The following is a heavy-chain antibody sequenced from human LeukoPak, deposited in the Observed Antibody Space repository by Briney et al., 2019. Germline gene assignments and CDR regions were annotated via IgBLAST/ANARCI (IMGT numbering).Heavy chain of an antibody. CDR2: INSDGSST. Sequence: GGSLRLSCAASGFTFSSYWMHWVRQAPGNGLVWVSRINSDGSSTSYADSVKGRFTISRDNAKNTLYLQMNSLRAEDTAVYYCARDMSMLYFFDYWGQGTLVTVSS. V-gene: IGHV3-74*01. D-gene: IGHD2-8*01. CDR3: ARDMSMLYFFDY. J-gene: IGHJ4*02. CDR1: GFTFSSYW.